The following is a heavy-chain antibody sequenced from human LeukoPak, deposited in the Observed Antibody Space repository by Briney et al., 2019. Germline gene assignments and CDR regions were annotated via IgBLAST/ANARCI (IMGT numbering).Heavy chain of an antibody. CDR2: ISSSGSTI. CDR3: GGSYWTDAFDI. D-gene: IGHD1-26*01. V-gene: IGHV3-11*01. Sequence: GGSLRLSGAASGFTFSDYYMSWIRQAPGKGLEWVSYISSSGSTIYYADSVKGRFTISRDNAKNSLYLQMNSLRAEDTAVYYCGGSYWTDAFDIWGQGTMVTVSS. J-gene: IGHJ3*02. CDR1: GFTFSDYY.